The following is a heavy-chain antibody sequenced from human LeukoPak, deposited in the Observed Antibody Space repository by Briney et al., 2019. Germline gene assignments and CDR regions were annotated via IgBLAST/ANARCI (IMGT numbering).Heavy chain of an antibody. CDR2: IIAIVGSA. CDR3: ASVEEYCSSTSCYYRNYYYYGMDV. J-gene: IGHJ6*02. Sequence: SVKVSCKASGGTFSSYAISWVRQAPGQALEWMGGIIAIVGSANYAQKFQGRVTITADESTSTAYMELSSLRSEDTAVYYCASVEEYCSSTSCYYRNYYYYGMDVWGQGTTVTVSS. D-gene: IGHD2-2*01. V-gene: IGHV1-69*13. CDR1: GGTFSSYA.